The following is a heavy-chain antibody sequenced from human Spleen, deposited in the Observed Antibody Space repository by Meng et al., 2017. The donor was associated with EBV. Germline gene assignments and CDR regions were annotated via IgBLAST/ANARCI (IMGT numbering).Heavy chain of an antibody. CDR2: IKSKTDGGTT. J-gene: IGHJ4*02. CDR1: GFTFRNAW. D-gene: IGHD4-23*01. V-gene: IGHV3-15*01. CDR3: TRWSYGGTAY. Sequence: VQPVESGGGLITPGGSLRLPCAHSGFTFRNAWMSWFRQAPGKGLKWVGRIKSKTDGGTTDYAAPVKGRFTISRDDSKNTLYLQMNSLNTEDTAVYYCTRWSYGGTAYWGQGTLVTVSS.